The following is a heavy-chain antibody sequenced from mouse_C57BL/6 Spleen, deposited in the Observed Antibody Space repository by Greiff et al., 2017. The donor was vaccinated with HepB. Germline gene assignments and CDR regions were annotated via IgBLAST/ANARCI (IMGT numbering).Heavy chain of an antibody. CDR3: ARAELPLYSMDY. CDR1: GYAFSSYW. Sequence: VQLKQSGAELVKPGASVKISCKASGYAFSSYWMNWVKQRPGKGLEWIGQIYPGDGDTNYNGKFKGKATLTADRSSSTAYMQLSSLTSEDSAVYFCARAELPLYSMDYWGQGTSVTGSS. D-gene: IGHD2-1*01. J-gene: IGHJ4*01. V-gene: IGHV1-80*01. CDR2: IYPGDGDT.